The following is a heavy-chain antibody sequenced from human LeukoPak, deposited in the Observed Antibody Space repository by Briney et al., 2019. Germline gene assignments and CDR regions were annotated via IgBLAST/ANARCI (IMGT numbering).Heavy chain of an antibody. CDR3: ARVDMVRGVTNY. CDR1: GGSISSGDYC. CDR2: IYYSGST. V-gene: IGHV4-30-4*01. Sequence: NPSETLSLTCTVSGGSISSGDYCWSWIRQPPGKGLEWIGYIYYSGSTYYNPSLKSRVTISVDTSKNQFSLKLSSVTAADTAVYYCARVDMVRGVTNYWGQGTLVTVSS. D-gene: IGHD3-10*01. J-gene: IGHJ4*02.